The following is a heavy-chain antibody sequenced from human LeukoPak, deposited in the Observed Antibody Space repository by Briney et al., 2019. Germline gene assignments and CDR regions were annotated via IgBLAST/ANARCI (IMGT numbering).Heavy chain of an antibody. D-gene: IGHD3-16*02. V-gene: IGHV1-18*01. CDR3: ARDRIDDYVWGSYRYTNYDY. Sequence: GVSVKVSCKASGYTFTSYGISWVRQAPGQGLEWMGWISAYNGNTNYAQKLQGRVTMTTDTSTSTAYMELRSLRSDDTAVYYCARDRIDDYVWGSYRYTNYDYWGQGTLVTVSS. J-gene: IGHJ4*02. CDR1: GYTFTSYG. CDR2: ISAYNGNT.